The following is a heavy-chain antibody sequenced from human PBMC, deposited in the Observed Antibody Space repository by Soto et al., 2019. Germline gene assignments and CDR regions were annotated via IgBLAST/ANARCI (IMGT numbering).Heavy chain of an antibody. D-gene: IGHD5-18*01. V-gene: IGHV3-30-3*01. CDR3: ARSEDTAMTYYYFDS. CDR2: ISYDGSNK. Sequence: QVQLVESGGGVVQPGRSLRLSCAASGFTFSTYAIHWVRQAPGKGLEWVAVISYDGSNKYYAASVKGRFTISRDNSKNTLYLQMNSLRAEDTAVYYCARSEDTAMTYYYFDSWGQGTLVTVSS. CDR1: GFTFSTYA. J-gene: IGHJ4*01.